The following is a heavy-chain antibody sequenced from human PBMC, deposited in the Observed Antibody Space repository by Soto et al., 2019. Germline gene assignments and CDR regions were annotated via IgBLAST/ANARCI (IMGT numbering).Heavy chain of an antibody. CDR3: ARMVILTGYPGYFDY. D-gene: IGHD3-9*01. CDR2: IYYSGST. CDR1: GGSISSYY. J-gene: IGHJ4*02. Sequence: PSETLSLTCTVSGGSISSYYWSWIRQPPGKGLEWIGYIYYSGSTNYNPSLKSRVTISVDTSKNQFSLKLSSVTAADTAVYYCARMVILTGYPGYFDYWGQGTLVTVSS. V-gene: IGHV4-59*01.